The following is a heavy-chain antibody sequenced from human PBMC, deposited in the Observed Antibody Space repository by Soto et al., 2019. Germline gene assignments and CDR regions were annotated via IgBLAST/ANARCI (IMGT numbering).Heavy chain of an antibody. CDR3: ARLLFEAAVLDY. V-gene: IGHV4-39*01. J-gene: IGHJ4*02. D-gene: IGHD2-15*01. Sequence: SEAPSLPCTVSGGSLSSSSYYWGWVRPPPGKGLEGIGIIYYSGSTYYTPPLKSRVTIPVDTSKNQFSLKLSSVTAADPAVYYCARLLFEAAVLDYWGQGTLVTVSS. CDR2: IYYSGST. CDR1: GGSLSSSSYY.